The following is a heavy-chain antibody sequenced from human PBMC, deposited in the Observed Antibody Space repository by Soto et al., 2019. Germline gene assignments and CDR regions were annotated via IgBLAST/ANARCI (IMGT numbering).Heavy chain of an antibody. J-gene: IGHJ4*02. CDR3: ARRYGSCFDY. CDR1: GGSISSSNY. Sequence: SETLSLTCAVSGGSISSSNYWSWIRQPPGKGLEWIGEINHSGSTNYNPSLKSRVTISVDTSKNQFSLKLSSVTAADTAVYYCARRYGSCFDYWGQGTLVTVSS. V-gene: IGHV4-4*02. D-gene: IGHD5-18*01. CDR2: INHSGST.